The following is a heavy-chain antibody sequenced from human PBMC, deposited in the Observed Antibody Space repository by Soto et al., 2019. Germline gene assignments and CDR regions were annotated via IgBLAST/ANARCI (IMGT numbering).Heavy chain of an antibody. CDR3: ARDISIRRGFDWLYYYYGMDV. D-gene: IGHD3-9*01. CDR1: GGSISSGGYY. J-gene: IGHJ6*02. V-gene: IGHV4-31*03. CDR2: IYYSGST. Sequence: PSETLSLTCTVSGGSISSGGYYWSWIRQHPGKGLEWIGYIYYSGSTYYNPSLKSRVTISVDTSKNQFSLKLSSVTAADTAVYYCARDISIRRGFDWLYYYYGMDVWGQGTTVTVSS.